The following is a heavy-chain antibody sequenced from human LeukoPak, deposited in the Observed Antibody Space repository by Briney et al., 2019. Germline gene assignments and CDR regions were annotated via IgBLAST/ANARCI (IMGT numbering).Heavy chain of an antibody. V-gene: IGHV1-18*01. J-gene: IGHJ4*02. CDR2: ISTYNGNT. D-gene: IGHD6-19*01. CDR1: GYTFTSYG. Sequence: ASVKVSCKASGYTFTSYGINWVRQAPGQGLEWMGWISTYNGNTDYAQKFQGRVTMTTDTSTSTAYMELRSLRSDDTAVYYCARDQGLAVAGTGVYWGQGTVVTVSS. CDR3: ARDQGLAVAGTGVY.